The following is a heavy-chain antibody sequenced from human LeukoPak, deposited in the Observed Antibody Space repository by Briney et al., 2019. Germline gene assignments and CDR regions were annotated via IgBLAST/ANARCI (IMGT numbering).Heavy chain of an antibody. CDR3: ARPNYDFWSGYNYYFDY. Sequence: GGSLRLSCAASGFTFSSYWMHWVRQAPGMGLVWVSRINSDGSSTSYADSVKGRFTISRDNAKNTLYLQMNSLRAEDTAVYYCARPNYDFWSGYNYYFDYWGQGTLVTVSS. V-gene: IGHV3-74*01. J-gene: IGHJ4*02. CDR2: INSDGSST. D-gene: IGHD3-3*01. CDR1: GFTFSSYW.